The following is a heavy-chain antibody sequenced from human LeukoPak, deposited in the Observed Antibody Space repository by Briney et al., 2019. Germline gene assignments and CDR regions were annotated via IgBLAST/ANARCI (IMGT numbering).Heavy chain of an antibody. CDR2: ISIITSTI. D-gene: IGHD3-16*01. CDR3: ARRGDYMAFDY. V-gene: IGHV3-48*01. J-gene: IGHJ4*02. CDR1: GFTFSNYG. Sequence: AGGSLRLSCAASGFTFSNYGMNWLRQAPGKGLEWVSYISIITSTIYYADPVKGRFTISRDNAKNSLYLQMNSLRAEDTAVYYCARRGDYMAFDYWGQGTLVTVSS.